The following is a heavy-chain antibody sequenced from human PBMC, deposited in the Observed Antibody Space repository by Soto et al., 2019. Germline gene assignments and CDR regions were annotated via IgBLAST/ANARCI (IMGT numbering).Heavy chain of an antibody. CDR3: ASHDPGARFDP. J-gene: IGHJ5*02. Sequence: QVQLVKYGAEVKKPGASVKVSCKAPRYIFTAYFMHWVRQAPGQVLEWMGWINPNNGATHYGLSFQGRVTMTRDTSISTAYMELSSLRSDDTAVYYCASHDPGARFDPWGQGTLVIVSS. V-gene: IGHV1-2*02. CDR1: RYIFTAYF. CDR2: INPNNGAT. D-gene: IGHD1-1*01.